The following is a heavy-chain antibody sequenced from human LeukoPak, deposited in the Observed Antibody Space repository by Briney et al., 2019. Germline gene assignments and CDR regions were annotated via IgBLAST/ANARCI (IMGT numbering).Heavy chain of an antibody. CDR2: ITANGRKT. CDR1: GFPLSSYA. V-gene: IGHV3-23*01. CDR3: AKGGPTADLQSSGRDF. Sequence: GGSLRLSCVVSGFPLSSYAMSWVRQAPGKGLEWVSIITANGRKTYYIDSVKGRFTISRDNSKNTIYLQMNSLRGDDTAVYYCAKGGPTADLQSSGRDFWGQGTQVTVSS. J-gene: IGHJ4*01. D-gene: IGHD4-11*01.